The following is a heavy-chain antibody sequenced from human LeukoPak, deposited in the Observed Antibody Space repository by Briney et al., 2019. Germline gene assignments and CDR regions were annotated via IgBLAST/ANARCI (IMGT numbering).Heavy chain of an antibody. V-gene: IGHV3-74*01. J-gene: IGHJ4*02. CDR1: GFTFSSYW. Sequence: GGSLRLSCTASGFTFSSYWMHWVRQAPGKGLVWVSRINSGGGSTSYADSVKGRFTISRDSAKNTLYLQMNSLRAEDTAVYYCARRIQGMAPYYFDYWGQGTLVTVSS. CDR3: ARRIQGMAPYYFDY. CDR2: INSGGGST. D-gene: IGHD5-24*01.